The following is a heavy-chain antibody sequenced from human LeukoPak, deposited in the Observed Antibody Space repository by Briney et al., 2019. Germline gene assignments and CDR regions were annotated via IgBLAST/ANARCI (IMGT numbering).Heavy chain of an antibody. CDR1: GYTFTGYY. Sequence: ASVKVSCKASGYTFTGYYMHWVRQAPGQGLEWMGWISAYNGNTNYAQKLQGRVTMTTDTSTSTAYMELRSLRSDDTAVYYCARVWRQLGPLDYWGQGTLVTVSS. D-gene: IGHD6-6*01. J-gene: IGHJ4*02. CDR2: ISAYNGNT. CDR3: ARVWRQLGPLDY. V-gene: IGHV1-18*04.